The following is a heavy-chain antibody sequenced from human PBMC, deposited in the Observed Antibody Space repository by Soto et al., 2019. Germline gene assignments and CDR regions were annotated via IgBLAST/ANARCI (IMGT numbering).Heavy chain of an antibody. Sequence: SVKVSCKASGGTFSSYAISWVRQAPGQGLEWMGGIIPIFGTANYAQKFQGRVTITADKSTSTAYMELSSLRSEDTAVYYCAGSDPDTYYYYGMDVWGQGTTVTVSS. CDR2: IIPIFGTA. V-gene: IGHV1-69*06. CDR1: GGTFSSYA. J-gene: IGHJ6*02. CDR3: AGSDPDTYYYYGMDV. D-gene: IGHD3-9*01.